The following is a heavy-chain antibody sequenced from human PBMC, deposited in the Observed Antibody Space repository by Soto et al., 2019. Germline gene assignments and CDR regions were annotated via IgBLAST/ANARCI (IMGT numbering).Heavy chain of an antibody. CDR1: GYTFTGHY. CDR2: INPNSGGT. D-gene: IGHD6-13*01. J-gene: IGHJ4*02. Sequence: ASVKVSCKASGYTFTGHYMHWVRQAPGQGFEWMGWINPNSGGTNYAQKFQGRVTMTRDTSISTAYMELNRLRSDDTAVFYCEREYRSTWYPLDHWGQGTLVTVSS. CDR3: EREYRSTWYPLDH. V-gene: IGHV1-2*02.